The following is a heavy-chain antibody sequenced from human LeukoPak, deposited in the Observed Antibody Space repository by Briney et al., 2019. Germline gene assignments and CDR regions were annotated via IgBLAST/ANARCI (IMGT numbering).Heavy chain of an antibody. CDR1: GFTFSSYA. CDR2: ISGSGGST. V-gene: IGHV3-23*01. CDR3: ANRVAGYYFDY. J-gene: IGHJ4*02. D-gene: IGHD6-19*01. Sequence: WGSLRLSCAASGFTFSSYAMTWVRQAPGKGLECVSVISGSGGSTYYADSVKGRFTISRDNSKNTLYLQMNSLRAEDTAVYYCANRVAGYYFDYWGQGTLVTVSS.